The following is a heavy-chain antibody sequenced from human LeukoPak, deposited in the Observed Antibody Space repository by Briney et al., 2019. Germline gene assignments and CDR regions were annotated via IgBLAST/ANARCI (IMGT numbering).Heavy chain of an antibody. V-gene: IGHV3-30*18. J-gene: IGHJ3*02. CDR1: GFTFSSFG. CDR2: ISYDGSNK. Sequence: PGGSLRLSCAASGFTFSSFGMHWVRQAPGKGLEWVAVISYDGSNKYHADSVKGRFTISRDNSKNTLYLQMNSLRAEDTAVYYCAKIFPSKDAFDIWGQGTMVTVSS. CDR3: AKIFPSKDAFDI.